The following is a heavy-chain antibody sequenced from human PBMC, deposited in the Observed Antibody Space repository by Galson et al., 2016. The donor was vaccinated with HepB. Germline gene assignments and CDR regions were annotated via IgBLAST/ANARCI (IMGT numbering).Heavy chain of an antibody. CDR1: GFTFSDYY. Sequence: SLRLSCAASGFTFSDYYMSWIRQAPGKGLEWVSYISSSSSYTNYADSVKGRFTISRDNAKNSLYLQMNSLRAEDTAVYYCARYDSSGYYQFDYWGQGTLVTVSS. D-gene: IGHD3-22*01. J-gene: IGHJ4*02. CDR3: ARYDSSGYYQFDY. V-gene: IGHV3-11*06. CDR2: ISSSSSYT.